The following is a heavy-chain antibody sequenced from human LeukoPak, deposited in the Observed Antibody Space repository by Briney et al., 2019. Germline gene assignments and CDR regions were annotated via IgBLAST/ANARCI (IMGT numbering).Heavy chain of an antibody. CDR2: MNPNSGNT. D-gene: IGHD6-13*01. Sequence: ASVKVSCKASGYTFTSYDINWVRQATGQGLEWMGWMNPNSGNTGYAQKFQGRVTMTRNTSISTAYMELSSLRSEDTAVYYCARVGYSSSWRGIYYYYMDVWGKGTTVTVSS. CDR1: GYTFTSYD. V-gene: IGHV1-8*01. CDR3: ARVGYSSSWRGIYYYYMDV. J-gene: IGHJ6*03.